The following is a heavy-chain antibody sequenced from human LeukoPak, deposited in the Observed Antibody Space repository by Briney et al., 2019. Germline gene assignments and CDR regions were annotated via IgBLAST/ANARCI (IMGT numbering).Heavy chain of an antibody. D-gene: IGHD1-26*01. CDR1: GGSISSSSYY. Sequence: PSETLSLTCTVSGGSISSSSYYWGWLRQPPGKGLEWIGSIYYSGSTYYNPSLKSRVTISVDTSKNQFSLKLSSVTAADTAVYYCARLYSGSYIYWGQGTLVTVSS. J-gene: IGHJ4*02. CDR2: IYYSGST. V-gene: IGHV4-39*01. CDR3: ARLYSGSYIY.